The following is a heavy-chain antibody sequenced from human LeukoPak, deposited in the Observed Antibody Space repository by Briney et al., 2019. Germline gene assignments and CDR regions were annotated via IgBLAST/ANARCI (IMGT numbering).Heavy chain of an antibody. CDR1: GFTFSSYG. J-gene: IGHJ6*03. V-gene: IGHV3-30*02. CDR3: AKPNGVWNAIYYYYMDV. D-gene: IGHD1-1*01. CDR2: IRYDGSNK. Sequence: PGGSLRLSCAASGFTFSSYGMHWVRQAPGKGLEWVAFIRYDGSNKYYADSVKGRFTISRDNSKNTLYLQMNSLRAEDTAVYYCAKPNGVWNAIYYYYMDVWGKGTTVTISS.